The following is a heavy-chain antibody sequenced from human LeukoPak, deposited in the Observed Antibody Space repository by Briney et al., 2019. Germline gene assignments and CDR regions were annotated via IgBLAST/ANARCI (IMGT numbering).Heavy chain of an antibody. CDR3: AKFHITGTTPSYFDY. CDR1: GFSFSGEA. Sequence: PGGSLRLSCAASGFSFSGEAMHWVRQAPGKGLEWVAVISNDGSKKQYADSVKGRFTISRDNSKNRVYLQMNSLRPEDTAVYYCAKFHITGTTPSYFDYWGQGTLVTVSS. CDR2: ISNDGSKK. J-gene: IGHJ4*02. V-gene: IGHV3-30-3*02. D-gene: IGHD1-7*01.